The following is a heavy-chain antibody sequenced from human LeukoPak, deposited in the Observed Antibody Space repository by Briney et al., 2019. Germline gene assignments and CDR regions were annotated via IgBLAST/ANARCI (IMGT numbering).Heavy chain of an antibody. CDR2: INPNNGDT. CDR3: ARDQIAAPDHFDY. Sequence: GASVKVSCKSSGYTFTGYYMHWVRQAPGQGLEWMGWINPNNGDTKFAQNFQGRVTLTRDMSITTAQMEINRLRSDDTAVYYCARDQIAAPDHFDYWGQGTVVIVST. D-gene: IGHD6-6*01. CDR1: GYTFTGYY. J-gene: IGHJ4*02. V-gene: IGHV1-2*02.